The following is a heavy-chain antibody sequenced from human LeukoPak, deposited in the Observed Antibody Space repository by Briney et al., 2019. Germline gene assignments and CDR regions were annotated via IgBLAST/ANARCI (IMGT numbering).Heavy chain of an antibody. J-gene: IGHJ4*02. CDR3: AGEGADRQLWL. CDR2: INSDGSST. V-gene: IGHV3-74*01. D-gene: IGHD5-18*01. CDR1: GFTFSSYW. Sequence: GSLRLSCAASGFTFSSYWMHWVRQAPGRGLVWVSRINSDGSSTSYADSVKGRFTISRDNAKNTLYLQMNSLRAEDTAVYYCAGEGADRQLWLWGQGTLVTVSS.